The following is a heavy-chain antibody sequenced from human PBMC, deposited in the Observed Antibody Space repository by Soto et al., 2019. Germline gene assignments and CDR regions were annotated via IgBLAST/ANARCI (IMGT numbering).Heavy chain of an antibody. D-gene: IGHD5-12*01. Sequence: ASVKVSCKASGYTFTSYYMHWVRQAPGQGLEWMGIINPSGGSTSYAQKFQGRVTMTRDTSTSTVYMELSSLRSEDTAVYYCARDPGYSGYHDPGYFQHWGQGTLVTVSS. V-gene: IGHV1-46*03. CDR2: INPSGGST. J-gene: IGHJ1*01. CDR3: ARDPGYSGYHDPGYFQH. CDR1: GYTFTSYY.